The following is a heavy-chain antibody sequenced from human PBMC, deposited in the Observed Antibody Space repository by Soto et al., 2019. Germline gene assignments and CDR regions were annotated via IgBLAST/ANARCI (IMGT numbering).Heavy chain of an antibody. J-gene: IGHJ4*02. V-gene: IGHV3-33*01. CDR3: ASSSGSFDY. Sequence: GGSLRLSCAASGFTFSSYGMHWVRQAPGKGLEWVAVIWYDGSNKYSVDSVKGRFTISRDNSKNTLYLQMNSLRAEDTAVYYYASSSGSFDYWGQGTLVTVSS. CDR2: IWYDGSNK. D-gene: IGHD3-22*01. CDR1: GFTFSSYG.